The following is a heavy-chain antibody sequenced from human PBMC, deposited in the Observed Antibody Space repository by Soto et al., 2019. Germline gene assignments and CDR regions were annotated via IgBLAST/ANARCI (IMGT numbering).Heavy chain of an antibody. Sequence: QVQLVQSGAEVKKPGSSVKVSCKASGGTFSSYAISWVRQAPGQGLEWMGGIIPIFGTANYAQKFQGRVTITADESTSTAYMELSSLRSDDTAVYYCARKSEGSGSYSNEDYYYSYGMDVWGQGTTVTVSS. CDR1: GGTFSSYA. V-gene: IGHV1-69*01. CDR2: IIPIFGTA. D-gene: IGHD3-10*01. J-gene: IGHJ6*02. CDR3: ARKSEGSGSYSNEDYYYSYGMDV.